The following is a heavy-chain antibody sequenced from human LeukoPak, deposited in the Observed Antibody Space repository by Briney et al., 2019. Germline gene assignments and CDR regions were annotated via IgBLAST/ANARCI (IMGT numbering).Heavy chain of an antibody. CDR2: INPNSGGT. J-gene: IGHJ4*02. D-gene: IGHD5-18*01. CDR3: ARGSRGYSYGYGYYFDY. CDR1: GYTFTGYY. V-gene: IGHV1-2*02. Sequence: GASVKVSCKASGYTFTGYYMHWVRQAPGQGLEWMGWINPNSGGTNYAQKFQGRVTMTRDTSISTAYMELSRLRSDDTAVYYCARGSRGYSYGYGYYFDYWGQGTLVTVSS.